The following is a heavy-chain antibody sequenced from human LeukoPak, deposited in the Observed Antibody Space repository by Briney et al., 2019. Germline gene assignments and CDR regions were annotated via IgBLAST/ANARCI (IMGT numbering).Heavy chain of an antibody. CDR2: ISAYNGNT. J-gene: IGHJ5*02. CDR3: ARDRYCSGGSCYSFTSNGWFDP. D-gene: IGHD2-15*01. V-gene: IGHV1-18*01. CDR1: GYTFTSYG. Sequence: GASVKVSCKASGYTFTSYGISWVRQAPGQGLEWMGWISAYNGNTNYGQKLQGRVTMTTDTSTSTAYMELRSLRSDDTAVYYCARDRYCSGGSCYSFTSNGWFDPWGQGTLVTVSS.